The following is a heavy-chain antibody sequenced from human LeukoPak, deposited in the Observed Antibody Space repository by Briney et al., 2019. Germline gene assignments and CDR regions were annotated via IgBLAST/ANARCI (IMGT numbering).Heavy chain of an antibody. D-gene: IGHD2-2*01. Sequence: TGGSLRLSCAASGFSFSYYAMSWVRQAPGKGLEWVAVISYDGTIRNYADSVKGRFTVSRDNSKNTLYLQMNSLTAEDTALYYCAKGGCSSTTCYLANPWGQGTLVTVSS. J-gene: IGHJ5*02. CDR3: AKGGCSSTTCYLANP. CDR1: GFSFSYYA. V-gene: IGHV3-30*18. CDR2: ISYDGTIR.